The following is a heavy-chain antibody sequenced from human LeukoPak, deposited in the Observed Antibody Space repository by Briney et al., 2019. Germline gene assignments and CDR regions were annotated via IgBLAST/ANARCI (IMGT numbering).Heavy chain of an antibody. D-gene: IGHD2-15*01. CDR2: INHSGST. CDR1: GGSFSGYY. V-gene: IGHV4-34*01. CDR3: ARGRGSGVRGFQH. Sequence: PSETLSLTCAVYGGSFSGYYWSWIRQPPGKGLEWIGGINHSGSTNYNPSLKSRVTISVDTSKNQFSLKLSSVTAADTAVYYCARGRGSGVRGFQHWGQGTLVTVSS. J-gene: IGHJ1*01.